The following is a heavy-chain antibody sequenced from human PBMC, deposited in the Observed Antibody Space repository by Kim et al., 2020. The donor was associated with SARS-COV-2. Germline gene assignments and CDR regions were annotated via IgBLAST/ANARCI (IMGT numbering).Heavy chain of an antibody. J-gene: IGHJ4*02. Sequence: IYYADSVKARFATPRDNAMDSLYLPMNSLRAEDTAVYYCARDQGKATFDYWGQGTLVTVSS. V-gene: IGHV3-21*01. CDR2: I. CDR3: ARDQGKATFDY.